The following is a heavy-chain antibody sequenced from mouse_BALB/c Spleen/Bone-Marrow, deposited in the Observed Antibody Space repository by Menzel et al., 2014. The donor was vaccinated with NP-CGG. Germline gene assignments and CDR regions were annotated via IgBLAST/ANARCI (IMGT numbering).Heavy chain of an antibody. Sequence: VQLQQSGPGLVPPSQCLSITCTASGFSLTSYGVHWVRQPPGKGLEWLGVICAGGSTNYNSAIMTRLSISKDNSKSQVFLKMNSLQTDDTAMYYCARAIRYESYFDYWGQGTTLTVSS. CDR3: ARAIRYESYFDY. D-gene: IGHD2-14*01. CDR1: GFSLTSYG. V-gene: IGHV2-9*02. J-gene: IGHJ2*01. CDR2: ICAGGST.